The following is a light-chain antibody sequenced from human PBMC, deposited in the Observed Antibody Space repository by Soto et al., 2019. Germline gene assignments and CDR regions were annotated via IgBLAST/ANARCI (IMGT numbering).Light chain of an antibody. CDR2: AAS. J-gene: IGKJ4*01. CDR1: QDIATY. CDR3: QQLNSYPLT. V-gene: IGKV1-9*01. Sequence: DIVMTQFPSSLSASVGNRVTITCQASQDIATYLNWYQQKPGKAPKLLIYAASTLQSGVPSRFSGSGSGTDFTLTISSLQPEDFATYYCQQLNSYPLTFGGGTKVDIK.